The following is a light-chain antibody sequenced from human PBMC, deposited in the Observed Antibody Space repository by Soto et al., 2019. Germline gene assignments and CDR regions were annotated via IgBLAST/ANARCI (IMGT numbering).Light chain of an antibody. CDR2: DVS. V-gene: IGLV2-11*01. CDR1: SGDVGSYNH. J-gene: IGLJ1*01. CDR3: CSYAGSYTYV. Sequence: QSVLTQPASVSGSPGQSITISCSGTSGDVGSYNHASWYQQHPGKAPKLMIYDVSKRPSGVPDRFSGSKSGNTASLTISGLQAEDEADYYCCSYAGSYTYVFGTGTKVTVL.